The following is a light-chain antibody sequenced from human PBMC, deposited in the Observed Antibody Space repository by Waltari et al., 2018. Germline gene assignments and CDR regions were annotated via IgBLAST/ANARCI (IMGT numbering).Light chain of an antibody. V-gene: IGKV4-1*01. J-gene: IGKJ2*01. Sequence: DVVMTQSPDSLAVSLGERATINCKSSQSVLYSSNNKNYLAWFQKKPGQPPKLLLYWESTRESGVPDRFSGSGSGTDFTLTISSLQAEDVAVYYCQQYYTSPQTFGQGTKLEIK. CDR2: WES. CDR1: QSVLYSSNNKNY. CDR3: QQYYTSPQT.